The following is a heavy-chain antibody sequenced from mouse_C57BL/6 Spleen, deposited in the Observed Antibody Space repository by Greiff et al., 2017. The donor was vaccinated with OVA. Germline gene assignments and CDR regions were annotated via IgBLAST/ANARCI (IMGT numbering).Heavy chain of an antibody. V-gene: IGHV1-82*01. CDR2: IYPGDGDT. CDR1: GYAFSSSW. D-gene: IGHD1-1*01. J-gene: IGHJ4*01. CDR3: ARTTVVAGDAMDY. Sequence: VQLQQSGPELVKPGASVKISCKASGYAFSSSWMNWVKQRPGKGLEWIGRIYPGDGDTNYNGKFKGKATLTADKSSSTAYMQLSSLTSEDSAVYFRARTTVVAGDAMDYWGQGTSVTVSS.